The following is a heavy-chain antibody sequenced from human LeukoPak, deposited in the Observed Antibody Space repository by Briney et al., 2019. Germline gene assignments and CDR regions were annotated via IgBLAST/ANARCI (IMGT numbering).Heavy chain of an antibody. D-gene: IGHD3-10*01. CDR3: ARFPAGSGSLSYFDY. J-gene: IGHJ4*02. V-gene: IGHV4-39*01. CDR1: GGSISSSSCY. CDR2: IYYSGST. Sequence: SETLSLTCTVSGGSISSSSCYWGWIRQPPGKGLEWIGSIYYSGSTYYNPSLKSRVTISVDTSKNQFSLKLSSVTAADTAVYYCARFPAGSGSLSYFDYWGQGTLATVSS.